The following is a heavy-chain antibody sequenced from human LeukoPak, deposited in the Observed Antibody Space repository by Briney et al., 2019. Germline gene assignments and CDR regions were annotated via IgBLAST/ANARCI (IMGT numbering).Heavy chain of an antibody. D-gene: IGHD3-10*01. CDR3: AGASDYYGSGSYHSHYYYYMDV. CDR2: INPNGGST. V-gene: IGHV1-46*01. Sequence: ASVKISCKASGYTFTSYFMHWVRQAPGQGLEWMGIINPNGGSTTYAQKFQGRVTMTRDMSTSTAYMELSSLRSEDTAVYYCAGASDYYGSGSYHSHYYYYMDVWGKGTTVTVSS. CDR1: GYTFTSYF. J-gene: IGHJ6*03.